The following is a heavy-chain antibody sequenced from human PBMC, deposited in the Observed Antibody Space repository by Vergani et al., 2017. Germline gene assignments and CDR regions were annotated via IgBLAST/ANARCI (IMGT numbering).Heavy chain of an antibody. CDR3: ASAGPSGGWFDP. CDR2: IIPILGIA. CDR1: GGTFSSYT. V-gene: IGHV1-69*02. Sequence: QVQLVQSGAEVKKPGSSVKVSCKASGGTFSSYTLSWVRQAPGQGLEWMGRIIPILGIAHYAQQFQGRITITADKSASTAYMELSSLRSEDTAVYYCASAGPSGGWFDPWGQGTLVTVSS. D-gene: IGHD1-26*01. J-gene: IGHJ5*02.